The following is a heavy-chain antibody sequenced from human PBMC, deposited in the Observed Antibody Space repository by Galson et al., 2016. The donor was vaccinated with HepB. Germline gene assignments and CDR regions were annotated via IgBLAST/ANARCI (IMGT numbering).Heavy chain of an antibody. J-gene: IGHJ6*02. D-gene: IGHD3-10*01. Sequence: SVKVSCKASGYTLTDYYIHWVRQAPGQGLEWMGWINPNSGGTNYAQKFQGRVTMTRDTSISTAYMELSGLKSDDTAGYYCARVFTMVRGVTNTFYYYGMDVWGQGTTVTVAS. CDR1: GYTLTDYY. V-gene: IGHV1-2*02. CDR2: INPNSGGT. CDR3: ARVFTMVRGVTNTFYYYGMDV.